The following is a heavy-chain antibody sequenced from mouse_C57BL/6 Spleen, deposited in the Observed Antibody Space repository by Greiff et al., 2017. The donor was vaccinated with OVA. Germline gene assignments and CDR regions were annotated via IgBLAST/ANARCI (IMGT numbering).Heavy chain of an antibody. CDR3: AKGGYYCNEGFAY. D-gene: IGHD2-1*01. Sequence: QVQLQQPGAELVRPGSSVKLSCKASGYTFTSYWMDWVKQRPGQGLEWIGNIYPSDSATHYNQKFKDKATLTVDKSSSTAYMQLSSLTSEDSAVYYCAKGGYYCNEGFAYWGQGTLVTVSA. CDR1: GYTFTSYW. CDR2: IYPSDSAT. J-gene: IGHJ3*01. V-gene: IGHV1-61*01.